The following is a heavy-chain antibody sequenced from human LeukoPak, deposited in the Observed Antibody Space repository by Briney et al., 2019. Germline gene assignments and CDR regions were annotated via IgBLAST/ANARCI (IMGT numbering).Heavy chain of an antibody. D-gene: IGHD6-13*01. Sequence: ASVKVSCKASGYTFTSYAMHWVRQAPGQRLEWMGWINAGNGNTKYSLKFQGRVTITRDTSASTAYMELSSLRSEDTAVYYCAREDVSSSSWSDWFDPWGQGTLVTVSS. CDR3: AREDVSSSSWSDWFDP. J-gene: IGHJ5*02. CDR1: GYTFTSYA. CDR2: INAGNGNT. V-gene: IGHV1-3*01.